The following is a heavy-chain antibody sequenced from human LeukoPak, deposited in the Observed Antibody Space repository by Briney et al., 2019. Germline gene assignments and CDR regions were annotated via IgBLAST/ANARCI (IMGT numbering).Heavy chain of an antibody. CDR1: GGSLSSYY. CDR2: INYSGSA. Sequence: SEILSLTCTVSGGSLSSYYFSWIRQSPGKGLEWIANINYSGSASYNPSLKSRVTMSVDTSKQFSLKLSSVTAADTAVYYCARDIASYFDCWGQGILVTVSS. CDR3: ARDIASYFDC. D-gene: IGHD6-13*01. J-gene: IGHJ4*02. V-gene: IGHV4-59*12.